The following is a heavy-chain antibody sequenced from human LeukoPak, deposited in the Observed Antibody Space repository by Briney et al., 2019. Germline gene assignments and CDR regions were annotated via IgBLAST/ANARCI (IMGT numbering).Heavy chain of an antibody. CDR3: AIVLWFGELYR. V-gene: IGHV4-34*01. CDR1: GGSFSGYY. J-gene: IGHJ4*02. D-gene: IGHD3-10*01. CDR2: INHSGST. Sequence: PSETLSLTCAVYGGSFSGYYWSWIRQPPGKGLEWIGEINHSGSTNYNPSLKSRVTISVDTSKNQFSLKLSSVTAADTAVYYCAIVLWFGELYRWGQGTLVTVSS.